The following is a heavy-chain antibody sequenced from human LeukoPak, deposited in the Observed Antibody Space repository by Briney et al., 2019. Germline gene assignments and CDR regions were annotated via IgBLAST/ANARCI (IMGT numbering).Heavy chain of an antibody. Sequence: GGSLRLSCAASGFTFSSYAMSWVRQAPGKGLECISGFSGSGGSTYYADSVKGRFTISRDNSKNTLYLQMNSLRAEDTAVYYCARVGYSSSWSPSDYWGQGALVTVSS. D-gene: IGHD6-13*01. CDR2: FSGSGGST. J-gene: IGHJ4*02. CDR3: ARVGYSSSWSPSDY. CDR1: GFTFSSYA. V-gene: IGHV3-23*01.